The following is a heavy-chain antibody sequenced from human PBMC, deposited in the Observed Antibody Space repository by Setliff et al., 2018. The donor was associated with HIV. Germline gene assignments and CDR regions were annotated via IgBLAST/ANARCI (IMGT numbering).Heavy chain of an antibody. Sequence: RASVKVSCKASGYTLSSHYIHWVRQAPGHRPEWVGWINPQTGGTNFAQKFQGRITMTSDTSVSTVFIELSRLKSDDTALYYCARDLRNSNTLFGVLNFVFDLWGQGTLGTVSS. J-gene: IGHJ4*02. D-gene: IGHD3-3*01. V-gene: IGHV1-2*02. CDR3: ARDLRNSNTLFGVLNFVFDL. CDR2: INPQTGGT. CDR1: GYTLSSHY.